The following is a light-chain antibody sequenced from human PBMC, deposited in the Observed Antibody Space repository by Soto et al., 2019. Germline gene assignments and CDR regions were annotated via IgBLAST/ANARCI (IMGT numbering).Light chain of an antibody. CDR2: AAS. CDR1: QSISNY. CDR3: QLRYGTPSWT. V-gene: IGKV1-39*01. J-gene: IGKJ1*01. Sequence: DIQMTQPPSSLSASVGDRITITCRASQSISNYLNWYQQKPGKAPKVLIYAASTSQSGVPSRFSCSGFGTDFTLTISSLQPEDFGCYYCQLRYGTPSWTFGLGTKVDSK.